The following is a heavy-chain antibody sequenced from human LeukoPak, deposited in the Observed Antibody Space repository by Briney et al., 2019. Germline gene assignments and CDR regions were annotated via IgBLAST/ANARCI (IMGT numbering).Heavy chain of an antibody. Sequence: SETLSLTCTVSGGSVRSGSYYWSWIRQPPGEGLEWIGFIFNSGSTNYNPSLKSRVTISGDTSKNQFSLRLSSVTAADTAVYYCARGSNYFGYWGQGTLATVSS. V-gene: IGHV4-61*01. CDR2: IFNSGST. J-gene: IGHJ4*02. CDR1: GGSVRSGSYY. CDR3: ARGSNYFGY. D-gene: IGHD6-6*01.